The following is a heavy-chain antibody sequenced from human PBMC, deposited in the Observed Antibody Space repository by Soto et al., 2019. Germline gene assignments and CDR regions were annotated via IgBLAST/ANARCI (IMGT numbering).Heavy chain of an antibody. V-gene: IGHV4-59*01. CDR1: GDSIRSSY. Sequence: SETLSLTCSVSGDSIRSSYWSWIRQPPGKGLEWIGYIYYSGSTNYNPSLKSRVTISVDTSKNQFSLKVSSVTAADTAVYYCARGYNWFXPWGQGTLVXVSS. J-gene: IGHJ5*02. CDR3: ARGYNWFXP. CDR2: IYYSGST.